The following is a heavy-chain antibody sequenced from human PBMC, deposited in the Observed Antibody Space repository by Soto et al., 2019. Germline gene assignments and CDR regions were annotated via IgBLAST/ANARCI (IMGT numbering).Heavy chain of an antibody. D-gene: IGHD6-13*01. Sequence: PGASLKISCKGSGYSFISYSIGCVRLMPGKGLEWMGIIYPGDSDTRYSPSFQGQVTISADKSISTAYLQWSSLKASDTAMYYCAREHLGGGSSWYRGWFDPWGQGTLVTVSS. V-gene: IGHV5-51*01. CDR2: IYPGDSDT. CDR3: AREHLGGGSSWYRGWFDP. CDR1: GYSFISYS. J-gene: IGHJ5*02.